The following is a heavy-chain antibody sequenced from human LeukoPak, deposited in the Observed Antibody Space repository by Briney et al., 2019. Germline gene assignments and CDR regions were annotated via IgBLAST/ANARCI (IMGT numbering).Heavy chain of an antibody. V-gene: IGHV3-33*01. CDR1: RFTFRNYG. Sequence: PGGSLRLSCAASRFTFRNYGMHWVRQAPGKGLEWVGVIWYDGSNKVYTDSVKGRFTISRDNAKNSLYLQMNSLRAEDTAVYYCARGASPYYYYGMDVWGQGTTVTVSS. CDR3: ARGASPYYYYGMDV. J-gene: IGHJ6*02. CDR2: IWYDGSNK.